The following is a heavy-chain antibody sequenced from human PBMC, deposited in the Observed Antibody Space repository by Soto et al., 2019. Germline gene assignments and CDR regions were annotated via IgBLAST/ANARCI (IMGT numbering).Heavy chain of an antibody. J-gene: IGHJ5*02. CDR2: IYYTGTT. D-gene: IGHD6-13*01. Sequence: PSETLSLTCTVSGGSISTSDHYWGWIRQSPGRGLEWIGSIYYTGTTYYNTSIQSRVTISVDTSRNQFSLKLSAVTAADTAVYYCARGCGSGWSGGCWFDPWGQGTLVTVSS. CDR3: ARGCGSGWSGGCWFDP. CDR1: GGSISTSDHY. V-gene: IGHV4-39*01.